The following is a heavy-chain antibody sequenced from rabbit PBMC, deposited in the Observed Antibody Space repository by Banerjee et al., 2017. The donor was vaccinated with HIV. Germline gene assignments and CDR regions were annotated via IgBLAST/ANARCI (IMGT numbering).Heavy chain of an antibody. V-gene: IGHV1S45*01. D-gene: IGHD8-1*01. Sequence: QEQLVESGGGLVKPGASLTLTCTASGFSFSSSYYMCWVRQAPGKGPEWIACIYAGSSGGTYYASWAKGRFTISKTSSTTVTLQMTSLTAADTATYFCARGGTTDYISYFNLWGQGTLVTVS. J-gene: IGHJ4*01. CDR3: ARGGTTDYISYFNL. CDR1: GFSFSSSYY. CDR2: IYAGSSGGT.